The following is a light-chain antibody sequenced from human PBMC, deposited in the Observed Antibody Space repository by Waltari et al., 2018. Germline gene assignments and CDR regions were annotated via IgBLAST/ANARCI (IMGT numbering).Light chain of an antibody. Sequence: DIQMTQSPSSVSASVGDRVTITCRASQDLHTWLAWYQQTPGKAPKLLIQGASSLQSGVPSRFSGSGSGTDFTLTISSLQPEDVATCYCQQANSFPFTFGPGTKVDIK. CDR2: GAS. CDR1: QDLHTW. J-gene: IGKJ3*01. CDR3: QQANSFPFT. V-gene: IGKV1-12*01.